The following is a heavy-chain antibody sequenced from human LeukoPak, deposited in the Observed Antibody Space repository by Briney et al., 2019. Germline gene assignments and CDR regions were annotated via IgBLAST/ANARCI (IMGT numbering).Heavy chain of an antibody. D-gene: IGHD1-1*01. CDR1: GYSISSGYY. J-gene: IGHJ3*02. Sequence: SETLSLTCTVSGYSISSGYYWGWIRQPPGKGLEWIGRIYTSGSTNYNPSLKSRITISVDTSKNQFSLKLSSLTAADTAVYYCARLERRQEAFDIWGQGTMVSVSS. CDR2: IYTSGST. CDR3: ARLERRQEAFDI. V-gene: IGHV4-38-2*02.